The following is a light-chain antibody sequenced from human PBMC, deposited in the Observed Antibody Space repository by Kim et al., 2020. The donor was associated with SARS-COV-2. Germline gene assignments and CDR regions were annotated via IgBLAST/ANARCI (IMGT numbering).Light chain of an antibody. CDR2: QDT. CDR1: KLGDKY. Sequence: SSELTQPPSMSVSPGQTASVTCSGDKLGDKYACWYQQKPGQSPVLVIYQDTKRPSGIPERFSGSNSGNTATLTISGTQAMDEADYYCQAWDSSTGVFGGG. CDR3: QAWDSSTGV. V-gene: IGLV3-1*01. J-gene: IGLJ3*02.